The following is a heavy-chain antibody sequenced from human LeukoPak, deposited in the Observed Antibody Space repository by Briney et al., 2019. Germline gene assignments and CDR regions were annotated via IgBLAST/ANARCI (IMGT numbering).Heavy chain of an antibody. CDR2: ICTYNGNT. V-gene: IGHV1-18*01. CDR3: ARERRYDFWSGYCIYKYDYYGMDV. CDR1: LYTFPSYR. J-gene: IGHJ6*02. D-gene: IGHD3-3*01. Sequence: ASVKVSCMSSLYTFPSYRISWVRQAPGQGVEGMGWICTYNGNTNNPHKFQGRVTLTTDTSTSTACMELRRLRYNNTGVYYSARERRYDFWSGYCIYKYDYYGMDVWGPGNTVTVSS.